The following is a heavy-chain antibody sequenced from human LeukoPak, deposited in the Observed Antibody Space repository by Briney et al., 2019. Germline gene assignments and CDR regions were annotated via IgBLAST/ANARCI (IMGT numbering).Heavy chain of an antibody. CDR3: ARVGSVVVPAAGGNWFDP. V-gene: IGHV3-30*02. J-gene: IGHJ5*02. CDR2: IRYEGNEK. Sequence: GGSLRLSCAASGFTFSYYGMHWVRQAPGKGLEGVAFIRYEGNEKYYAGSVKGRFTISRDNAKNSLYLQMNSLRAEDTAVYYCARVGSVVVPAAGGNWFDPWGQGTLVTVSS. CDR1: GFTFSYYG. D-gene: IGHD2-2*01.